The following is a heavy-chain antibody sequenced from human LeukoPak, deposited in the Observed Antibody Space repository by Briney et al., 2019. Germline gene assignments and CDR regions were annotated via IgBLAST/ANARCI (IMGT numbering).Heavy chain of an antibody. V-gene: IGHV4-61*05. CDR2: IYYSGST. D-gene: IGHD2-21*02. Sequence: SETLSLTCTVSGGSISSSSYYWGWIRQPPGKGLEWTGHIYYSGSTNYNPSLESRVTMSVDTSKNQFSLELSSVTAADTAVYYCARGGGDPGYFDYWGQGTLVTVSS. CDR3: ARGGGDPGYFDY. CDR1: GGSISSSSYY. J-gene: IGHJ4*02.